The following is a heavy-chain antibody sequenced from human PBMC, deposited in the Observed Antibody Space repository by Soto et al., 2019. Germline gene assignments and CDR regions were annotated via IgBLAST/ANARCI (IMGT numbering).Heavy chain of an antibody. Sequence: VQLVESGGGVVQPGRSLRLSCVASEFTFSSHLMHWVRQAPGKGLEWVAFISNDGDYKNYADSVEGRFTISRDNSKDTVYLEIHSLRPEDTALYHCARDEAFSAPYYLDYWGQGTLVIVS. J-gene: IGHJ4*02. CDR1: EFTFSSHL. V-gene: IGHV3-30*03. CDR2: ISNDGDYK. CDR3: ARDEAFSAPYYLDY. D-gene: IGHD1-26*01.